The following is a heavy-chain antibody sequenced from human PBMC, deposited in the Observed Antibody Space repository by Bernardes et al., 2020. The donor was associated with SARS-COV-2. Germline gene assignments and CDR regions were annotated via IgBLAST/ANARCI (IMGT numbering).Heavy chain of an antibody. CDR3: AREGSEYYYDSSGHRYFDL. J-gene: IGHJ2*01. D-gene: IGHD3-22*01. V-gene: IGHV4-31*03. CDR2: IYYSGST. CDR1: GGSISSGGYY. Sequence: TLSLTCTVSGGSISSGGYYWSWIRQHPGKGLEWIGYIYYSGSTYYNPSLKSRVTISVDTSKNQFSLKLSSVTAADTAVYYCAREGSEYYYDSSGHRYFDLWGRGTLVTVSS.